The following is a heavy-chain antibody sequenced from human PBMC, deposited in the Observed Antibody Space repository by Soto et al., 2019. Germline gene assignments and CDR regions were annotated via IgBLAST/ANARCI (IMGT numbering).Heavy chain of an antibody. D-gene: IGHD1-1*01. CDR2: ISAAGDP. CDR3: ARTDRDFYGLDV. CDR1: GFTFRNYD. J-gene: IGHJ6*02. Sequence: EVQLVESGGGLVQPGGSLRLSCEASGFTFRNYDMHWVRQGTGKGLEWVSGISAAGDPDYADSVEGRFTISRENSQNSFFPPMNHPRIRDTAAYYRARTDRDFYGLDVWGQGTTVIVSS. V-gene: IGHV3-13*05.